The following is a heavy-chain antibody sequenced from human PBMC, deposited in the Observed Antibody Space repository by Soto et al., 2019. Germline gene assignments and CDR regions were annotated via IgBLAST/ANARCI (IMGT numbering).Heavy chain of an antibody. CDR1: GGSVTNHH. CDR2: INYSGST. V-gene: IGHV4-59*08. Sequence: QVQLQESGPGLVKPSETLSLTCTVSGGSVTNHHLSWIRQPPGKGLEWMGYINYSGSTMYNPSLWTRVTISVGTSNTQFSLKRSSVTAAATAVYYGATNIGGGGGRGYWGQGTLVTVSS. D-gene: IGHD3-16*01. CDR3: ATNIGGGGGRGY. J-gene: IGHJ4*02.